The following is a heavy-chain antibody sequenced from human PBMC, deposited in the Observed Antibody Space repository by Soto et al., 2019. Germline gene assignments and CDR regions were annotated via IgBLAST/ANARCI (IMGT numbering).Heavy chain of an antibody. V-gene: IGHV3-30-3*01. CDR3: ARDQTGITTTGGGRIDY. CDR2: ISYDGSNK. J-gene: IGHJ4*02. Sequence: QVQLVESGGGADQPGRSLRLSCAASGFTFSSHAMHWVRQAPGKGLECVAIISYDGSNKYYGDSVRGRLTISRDNSKNTIYLQMNSLRAEDTAVYYCARDQTGITTTGGGRIDYWGQGTLVTVSS. D-gene: IGHD6-13*01. CDR1: GFTFSSHA.